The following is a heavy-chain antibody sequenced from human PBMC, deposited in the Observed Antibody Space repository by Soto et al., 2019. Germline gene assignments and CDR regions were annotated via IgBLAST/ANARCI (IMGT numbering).Heavy chain of an antibody. CDR2: IYYSGST. V-gene: IGHV4-31*03. CDR3: ARDGDYYGSGSYPPYNWFDP. J-gene: IGHJ5*02. CDR1: GGSISSGGYY. Sequence: QVQLQESGPGLVKPSQTLSLTCTVSGGSISSGGYYWSWIRQHPGKGLEWIGYIYYSGSTYYNPSLRGRVTISVDTSKNPFSLKLGSGTAADTAVYYCARDGDYYGSGSYPPYNWFDPWGQGTLVTVSS. D-gene: IGHD3-10*01.